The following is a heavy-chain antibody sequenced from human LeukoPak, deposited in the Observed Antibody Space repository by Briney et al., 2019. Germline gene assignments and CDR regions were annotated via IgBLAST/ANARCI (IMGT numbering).Heavy chain of an antibody. CDR1: GFTFSQKD. V-gene: IGHV3-48*03. CDR3: AREWQGGIAAAGTRIEGDY. CDR2: ITSSGGTI. Sequence: GGSLRLSCAASGFTFSQKDMNWVRQAPGKGLEWVSYITSSGGTIYYAGSVKGRFTISRDNAENSLFLQMNSLRVEDTAVYYCAREWQGGIAAAGTRIEGDYWGQGTLVAVSS. J-gene: IGHJ4*02. D-gene: IGHD6-13*01.